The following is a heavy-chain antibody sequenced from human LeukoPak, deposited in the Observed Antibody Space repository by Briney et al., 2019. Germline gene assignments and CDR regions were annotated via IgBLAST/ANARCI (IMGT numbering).Heavy chain of an antibody. D-gene: IGHD3-10*01. V-gene: IGHV3-74*01. Sequence: GGSLRLSCAASGFTSSSYWMHWVRQVPGKGLVWVSRTSGDGTARNYADSVKGRFTISRDDAKNTVDLQMNSLRGEDTAVYYCVRGRGSYGWFDPWGQGTLVTVSS. CDR3: VRGRGSYGWFDP. CDR1: GFTSSSYW. CDR2: TSGDGTAR. J-gene: IGHJ5*02.